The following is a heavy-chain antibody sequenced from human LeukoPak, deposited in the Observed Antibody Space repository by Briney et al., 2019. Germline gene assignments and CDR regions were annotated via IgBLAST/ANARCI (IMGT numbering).Heavy chain of an antibody. J-gene: IGHJ4*02. D-gene: IGHD3-22*01. CDR2: VRGGGDST. CDR1: GFTFSSYA. CDR3: AKGHGDSSGYYYFDY. Sequence: PGGSLRLSCAASGFTFSSYAMSWVRQAPGKGLEWVSAVRGGGDSTYYADSVKGRFAISRDNSKNTLYLQMNSLRAEDTAVYNCAKGHGDSSGYYYFDYWGQGTLVTVSS. V-gene: IGHV3-23*01.